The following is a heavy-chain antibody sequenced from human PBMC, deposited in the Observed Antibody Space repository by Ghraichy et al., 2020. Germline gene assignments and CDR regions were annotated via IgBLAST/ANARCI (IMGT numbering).Heavy chain of an antibody. Sequence: GGSLRLSCAASGFTFSGYWMSWVRQAPGKGLEWVANIQQDGSEKYYVDTVKGRFTISRDNGKNSLYLQMNSLSAEDTAVYYCARLQFGSGRRDFDYWGQGTLVTVSS. CDR3: ARLQFGSGRRDFDY. J-gene: IGHJ4*02. V-gene: IGHV3-7*03. D-gene: IGHD3-10*01. CDR2: IQQDGSEK. CDR1: GFTFSGYW.